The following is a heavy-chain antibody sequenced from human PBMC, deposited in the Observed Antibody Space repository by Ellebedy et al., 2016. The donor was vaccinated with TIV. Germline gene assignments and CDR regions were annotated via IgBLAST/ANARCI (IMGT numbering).Heavy chain of an antibody. CDR1: GGSASSGDYY. D-gene: IGHD5-24*01. V-gene: IGHV4-61*08. CDR2: VHYSGST. J-gene: IGHJ4*02. Sequence: MPSETLSPTCTVSGGSASSGDYYRNWIRQPPGKGLEWPAYVHYSGSTNYNPYLESRVTISIDTSKNQVSLNLTSLTAADTAVYYCVREGTDGYNNFDYWGRGTLVTVSS. CDR3: VREGTDGYNNFDY.